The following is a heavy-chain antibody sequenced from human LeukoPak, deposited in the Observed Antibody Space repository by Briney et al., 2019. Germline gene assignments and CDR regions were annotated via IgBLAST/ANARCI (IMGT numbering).Heavy chain of an antibody. D-gene: IGHD1-1*01. CDR3: ARHDRSMRFFDY. CDR1: GFSFRSYV. Sequence: GGSLRLSCAASGFSFRSYVMSWVRQAPGKGLEWVSAIGDNGDTTYYADSVEGRFTISGHNSKNTVFLQMNSLRAEDTAVYYCARHDRSMRFFDYWGQGTLVTVSS. J-gene: IGHJ4*02. CDR2: IGDNGDTT. V-gene: IGHV3-23*01.